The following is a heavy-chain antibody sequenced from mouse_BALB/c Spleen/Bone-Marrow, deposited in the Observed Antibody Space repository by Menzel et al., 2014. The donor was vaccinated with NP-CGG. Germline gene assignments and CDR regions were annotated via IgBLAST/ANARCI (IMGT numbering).Heavy chain of an antibody. CDR1: GDSITSGY. J-gene: IGHJ4*01. Sequence: VQLQQPGPSLVKPSQTLSLTCSVTGDSITSGYWNWIRKFPGNKLEYMGYISYSGSTYYNPSLKSRISITRDTSKNQYYLQLNSATTEDTATYYCARGGGSSYNYAMDYWGQGTSVTVSS. CDR3: ARGGGSSYNYAMDY. D-gene: IGHD1-1*01. CDR2: ISYSGST. V-gene: IGHV3-8*02.